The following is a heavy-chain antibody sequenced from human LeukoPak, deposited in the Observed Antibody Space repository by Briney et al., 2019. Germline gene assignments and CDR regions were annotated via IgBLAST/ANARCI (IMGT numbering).Heavy chain of an antibody. D-gene: IGHD6-6*01. J-gene: IGHJ4*02. CDR2: IKEDGSEK. CDR1: GFTFSSYW. Sequence: GGSLRLSCAASGFTFSSYWMNWVRQAPGRGLEWVANIKEDGSEKYYVDSEKGRFTISRDNAKNSLYLQMNSLRAEDTAVYYCARGEHSSFDYWGQGTLVTVSS. CDR3: ARGEHSSFDY. V-gene: IGHV3-7*01.